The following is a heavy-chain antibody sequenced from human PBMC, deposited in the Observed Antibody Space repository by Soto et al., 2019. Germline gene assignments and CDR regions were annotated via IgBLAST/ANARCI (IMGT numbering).Heavy chain of an antibody. D-gene: IGHD3-22*01. V-gene: IGHV4-39*01. CDR1: GGSITSSTYY. Sequence: PSETLSLTCAVSGGSITSSTYYWGWIRRPPGKGLEWIGSIYYSGSTYFNPSLKSRLTISIDTSENQFSLKLSSVTAADTAVYYCARAYFYGRSGYFLDYWGQGTLVTVSS. CDR2: IYYSGST. CDR3: ARAYFYGRSGYFLDY. J-gene: IGHJ4*02.